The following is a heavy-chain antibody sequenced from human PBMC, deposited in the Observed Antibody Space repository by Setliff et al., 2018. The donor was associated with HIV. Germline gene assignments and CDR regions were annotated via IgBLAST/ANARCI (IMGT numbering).Heavy chain of an antibody. D-gene: IGHD1-1*01. V-gene: IGHV1-2*02. CDR3: ARQLSNSLES. Sequence: ASVKVSCKASGYTFIDYYMHWVRQAPGQGLEWMGWISPNNGDTNSPQTFQGRVTMTRDTSINTAYMEFSSLRSDDTAVYYCARQLSNSLESWGQGTLVTVSS. CDR2: ISPNNGDT. J-gene: IGHJ4*02. CDR1: GYTFIDYY.